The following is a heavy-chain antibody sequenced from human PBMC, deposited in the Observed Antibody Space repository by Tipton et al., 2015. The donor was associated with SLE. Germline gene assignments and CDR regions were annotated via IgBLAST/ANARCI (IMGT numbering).Heavy chain of an antibody. CDR3: ARDELVYFDL. V-gene: IGHV4-61*08. D-gene: IGHD3-10*01. Sequence: TLSLTCTVSGGSISSGGYYWSWIRQHPGKGLEWIGYIYYSGNTNYNPSLKSRVTISVDTSKNQFSLKLSSVTAADTAVYYCARDELVYFDLWGRGTLVTVSS. CDR1: GGSISSGGYY. CDR2: IYYSGNT. J-gene: IGHJ2*01.